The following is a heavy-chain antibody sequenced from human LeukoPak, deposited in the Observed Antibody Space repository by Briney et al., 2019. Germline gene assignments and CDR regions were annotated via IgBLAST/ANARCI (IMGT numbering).Heavy chain of an antibody. CDR3: ARDGRDCSGGSCYDWFDP. J-gene: IGHJ5*02. CDR2: ISSSSSYI. CDR1: GFTFSSYS. D-gene: IGHD2-15*01. V-gene: IGHV3-21*01. Sequence: GGSLRLSCAASGFTFSSYSMNWVRQAPGKGLEWVSSISSSSSYIYYADSVKGRFTISRDNAKNSLYLQMNSLRAEDTAVYYCARDGRDCSGGSCYDWFDPWGQGTLVTVSS.